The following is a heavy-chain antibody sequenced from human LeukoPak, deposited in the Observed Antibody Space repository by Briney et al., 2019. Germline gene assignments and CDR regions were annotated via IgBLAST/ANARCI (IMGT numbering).Heavy chain of an antibody. V-gene: IGHV4-34*01. J-gene: IGHJ4*02. CDR3: ARLYYGSGSYYNVLYYFDY. CDR2: INHSGST. CDR1: GGSFSGYY. D-gene: IGHD3-10*01. Sequence: PSETLSLTCAVYGGSFSGYYWSWIRQPPGKGLEWIGEINHSGSTNYNPSIKSRVTISVDASKNQFSLKLSSVTAADTAVYYCARLYYGSGSYYNVLYYFDYWGQGTLVTVSS.